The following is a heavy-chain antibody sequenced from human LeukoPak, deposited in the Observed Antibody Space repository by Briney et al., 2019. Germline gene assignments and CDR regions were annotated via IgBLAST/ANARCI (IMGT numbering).Heavy chain of an antibody. J-gene: IGHJ4*02. CDR1: GFTFSSYG. CDR3: ARGPFWSGYYDD. CDR2: ISYDGSNK. Sequence: GGSLRLSCAASGFTFSSYGMHWVRQAPGKGLEWVAVISYDGSNKYYADSVKGRFTISRDNSKNTLYLQMNSLRAEDTAVYYRARGPFWSGYYDDWGQGTLVTVSS. D-gene: IGHD3-3*01. V-gene: IGHV3-30*03.